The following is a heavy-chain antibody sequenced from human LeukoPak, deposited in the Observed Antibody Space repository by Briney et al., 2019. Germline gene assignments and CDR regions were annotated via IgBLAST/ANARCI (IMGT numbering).Heavy chain of an antibody. J-gene: IGHJ5*02. V-gene: IGHV4-59*01. CDR3: ARQDDYCSGGSCYVRFDP. CDR2: IYYSGST. D-gene: IGHD2-15*01. Sequence: SETLSLTCTVSGGSISSYYWSWIRQPPGKGLEWIGYIYYSGSTNYNPSLKSRVTISVDTSKNQFSLKLSSVTAADTAVYYCARQDDYCSGGSCYVRFDPWGQGTLVTVSS. CDR1: GGSISSYY.